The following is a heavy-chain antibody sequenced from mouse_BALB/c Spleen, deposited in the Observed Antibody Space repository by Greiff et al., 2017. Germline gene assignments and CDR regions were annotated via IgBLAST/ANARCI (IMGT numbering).Heavy chain of an antibody. D-gene: IGHD2-14*01. CDR1: GYSITSDYA. CDR2: ISYSGST. V-gene: IGHV3-2*02. J-gene: IGHJ2*01. Sequence: VQLQQSGPGLVKPSQSLSLTCTVTGYSITSDYAWNWIRQFPGNKLEWMGYISYSGSTSYNPSLKSRISITRDTSKNQFFLQLNSVTTEDTATYYCARYDRYDVDYWGQGTTLTVSS. CDR3: ARYDRYDVDY.